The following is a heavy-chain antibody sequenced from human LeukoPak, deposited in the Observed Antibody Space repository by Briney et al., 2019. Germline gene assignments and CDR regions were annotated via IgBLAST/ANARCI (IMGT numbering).Heavy chain of an antibody. CDR2: INPNSGDT. J-gene: IGHJ4*02. D-gene: IGHD5-18*01. CDR1: GYTFTGYY. CDR3: ATVGIVDTAMITYFDY. Sequence: AAVKVSCKASGYTFTGYYMHWVRQAPGQGLEWMGWINPNSGDTNYAQKFQGRVTMTRDTSISTAYMERSRLRSDDTAVYYCATVGIVDTAMITYFDYWGQGTLVTVPS. V-gene: IGHV1-2*02.